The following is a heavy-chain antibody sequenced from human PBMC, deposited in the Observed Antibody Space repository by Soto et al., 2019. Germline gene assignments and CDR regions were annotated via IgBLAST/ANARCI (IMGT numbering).Heavy chain of an antibody. Sequence: QVQLVESGGGVVQPGRSLRLSCAASGFTFSRYGMHWVRQAPGKGREWVAVISYDGSNKYYADSVKGRFTISRDNSKNALDLQMNRLRAEDTVVDYCAKDRGIVALFDIWGQGTMVTV. J-gene: IGHJ3*02. D-gene: IGHD2-21*01. CDR1: GFTFSRYG. V-gene: IGHV3-30*18. CDR3: AKDRGIVALFDI. CDR2: ISYDGSNK.